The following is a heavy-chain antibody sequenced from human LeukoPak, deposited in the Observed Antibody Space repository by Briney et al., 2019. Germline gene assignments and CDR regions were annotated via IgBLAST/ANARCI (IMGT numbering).Heavy chain of an antibody. J-gene: IGHJ6*03. Sequence: KRGESLKISCKGSGYSFTSYWIGWVRQMPGKGLEWMGIIYPGDSDTRYSPSFQGQVTISADKSISTAYLQWSSLKASDTAMYYCARAGYSYGYLTLLHYYYYMDVWGKGTTVTVSS. CDR3: ARAGYSYGYLTLLHYYYYMDV. CDR1: GYSFTSYW. V-gene: IGHV5-51*01. D-gene: IGHD5-18*01. CDR2: IYPGDSDT.